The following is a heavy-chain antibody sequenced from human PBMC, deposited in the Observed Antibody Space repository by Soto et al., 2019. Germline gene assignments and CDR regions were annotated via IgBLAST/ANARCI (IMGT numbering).Heavy chain of an antibody. V-gene: IGHV1-18*01. J-gene: IGHJ4*02. CDR1: GYTFTDYG. Sequence: QVQLVQSGAEVKKPGASVKVSCRASGYTFTDYGFSWVRQAPGQGLEWMGWISAYNGNTFYAQNLQGKVIMTTDTSTTTAYMEPRSLSSADTAMYYCVRDHSSGWYYFDYWGQGTLVTVSS. D-gene: IGHD6-19*01. CDR3: VRDHSSGWYYFDY. CDR2: ISAYNGNT.